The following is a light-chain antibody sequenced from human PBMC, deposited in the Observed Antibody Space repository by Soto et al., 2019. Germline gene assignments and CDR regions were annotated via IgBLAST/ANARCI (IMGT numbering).Light chain of an antibody. CDR1: QSVSSRS. Sequence: EIVLTQSPGTLSLSPGERATLSCRASQSVSSRSLGWYQQKPGQAPRLLIYGTSSRATAIPDRFSGSGSGTDFTRTISRLEPEYFAVYYCQHYCSSIPSTFGQGTRRDIK. J-gene: IGKJ5*01. V-gene: IGKV3-20*01. CDR3: QHYCSSIPST. CDR2: GTS.